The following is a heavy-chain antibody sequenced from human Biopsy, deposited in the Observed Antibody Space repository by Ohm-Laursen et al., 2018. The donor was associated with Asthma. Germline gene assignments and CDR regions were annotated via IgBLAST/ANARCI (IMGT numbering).Heavy chain of an antibody. Sequence: SLRLSCSASGFTFKAYGIHWVRQAPGKGLGWVAVMSCEESVQYFADSVKGRFTFSRDNSKNTLYLQMNSLRAEDSAVYYCARDFGCGSYFVGTTFDYWGQGALVTVSS. CDR3: ARDFGCGSYFVGTTFDY. CDR2: MSCEESVQ. CDR1: GFTFKAYG. J-gene: IGHJ4*02. D-gene: IGHD1-26*01. V-gene: IGHV3-30*03.